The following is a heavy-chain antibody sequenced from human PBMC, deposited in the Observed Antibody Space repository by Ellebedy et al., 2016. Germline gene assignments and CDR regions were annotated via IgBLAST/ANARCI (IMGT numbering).Heavy chain of an antibody. Sequence: SETLSLXXSVSGGSISSYSWHWIRQTPGKGLEWIANIYYSGNTNYNPSLKSRVTISVDASKNQFSLKLSSVTAADTAVYYCARAAFRKPMDVWGQGTTVTVSS. CDR3: ARAAFRKPMDV. CDR1: GGSISSYS. J-gene: IGHJ6*02. CDR2: IYYSGNT. D-gene: IGHD2/OR15-2a*01. V-gene: IGHV4-59*12.